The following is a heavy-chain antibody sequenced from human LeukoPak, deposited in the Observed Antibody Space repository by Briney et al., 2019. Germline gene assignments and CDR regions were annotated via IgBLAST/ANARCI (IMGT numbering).Heavy chain of an antibody. D-gene: IGHD6-13*01. J-gene: IGHJ6*02. CDR3: ARPIATPDLSYYSGMDV. CDR2: IYPYDSET. V-gene: IGHV5-51*01. CDR1: GYSFTSYW. Sequence: GESLKISCKGSGYSFTSYWIGWVRQMPGKGLEWLGIIYPYDSETRYSPSFQGQVTISADKSISTAYLQWSSLKASDTAMYFCARPIATPDLSYYSGMDVWGQGTTVTVSS.